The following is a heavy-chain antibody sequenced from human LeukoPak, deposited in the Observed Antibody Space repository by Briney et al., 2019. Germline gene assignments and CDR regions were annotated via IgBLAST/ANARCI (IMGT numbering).Heavy chain of an antibody. J-gene: IGHJ4*02. Sequence: AGGSLRLSCAASGFTFSSYEMNWVRQAPGKGLEWLSYISSSGSTIYYVDSVKGRFTISRDNAKNTLYLQMKSLRAEDTAVYYCARERWSSGWPLDYWGQGTLVTVSS. CDR3: ARERWSSGWPLDY. V-gene: IGHV3-48*03. D-gene: IGHD6-19*01. CDR1: GFTFSSYE. CDR2: ISSSGSTI.